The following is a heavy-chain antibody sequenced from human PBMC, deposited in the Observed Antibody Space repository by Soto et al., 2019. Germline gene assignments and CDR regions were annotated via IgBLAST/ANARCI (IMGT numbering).Heavy chain of an antibody. CDR3: ARGDSTDCSNGVCSFFYTPGMDV. V-gene: IGHV1-2*04. J-gene: IGHJ6*02. Sequence: ASVKVAWKTSGYSLTVYHRHWGRQNPGQGLEWLGRINPKSGGTSTAQKFQGWVTMTTDTSISTASMELTRLTSDDTAIYYCARGDSTDCSNGVCSFFYTPGMDVRGQGPTVTVSS. D-gene: IGHD2-8*01. CDR2: INPKSGGT. CDR1: GYSLTVYH.